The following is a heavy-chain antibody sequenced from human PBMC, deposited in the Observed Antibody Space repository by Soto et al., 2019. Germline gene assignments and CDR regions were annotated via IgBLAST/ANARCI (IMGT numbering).Heavy chain of an antibody. CDR2: IWYDGSNK. CDR1: GFTFSSYG. V-gene: IGHV3-33*01. D-gene: IGHD3-3*01. J-gene: IGHJ4*02. CDR3: ARDLSAVYDFWSGYSNTPGGYFDY. Sequence: PGGSLRLSCAASGFTFSSYGMHWVRQAPGKGLEWVAVIWYDGSNKYYADSVKGRFTISRDNSKNTLYLQMNSLRAEDTAVYYCARDLSAVYDFWSGYSNTPGGYFDYWGQGTLVTVSS.